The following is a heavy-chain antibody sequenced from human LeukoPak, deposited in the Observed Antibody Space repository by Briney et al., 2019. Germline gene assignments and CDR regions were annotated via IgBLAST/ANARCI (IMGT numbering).Heavy chain of an antibody. CDR2: IYYSGST. D-gene: IGHD5-18*01. Sequence: PSETLSLTCTVSGGSISSSSYYWGWIRQPPGKGLEWIGSIYYSGSTYYNPSLKSRVTISVDTSKNQFSLKLSSVTAADTAVYYCARDTLYSYGYWLSHAFDIWGQGTMVTVSS. CDR1: GGSISSSSYY. CDR3: ARDTLYSYGYWLSHAFDI. J-gene: IGHJ3*02. V-gene: IGHV4-39*07.